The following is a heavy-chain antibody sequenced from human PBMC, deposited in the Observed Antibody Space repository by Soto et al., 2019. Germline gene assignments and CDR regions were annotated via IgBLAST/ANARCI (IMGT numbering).Heavy chain of an antibody. Sequence: PSETLSLTCTVSGGSISGSSYYWGWIRQPPGKGLEWIGSINYSGSTYYNPSLKSRVTMSVDTSKSQYSLKLSSVTAADTAVYYCARRVFTATINKFDSWGQGTLVAVSS. J-gene: IGHJ4*02. CDR2: INYSGST. V-gene: IGHV4-39*01. CDR3: ARRVFTATINKFDS. CDR1: GGSISGSSYY. D-gene: IGHD5-12*01.